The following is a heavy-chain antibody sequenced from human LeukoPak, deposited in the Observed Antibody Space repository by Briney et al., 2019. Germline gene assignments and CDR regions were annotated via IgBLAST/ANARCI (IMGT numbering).Heavy chain of an antibody. CDR3: ARSRRDIVVVVAAARGGYFDY. CDR2: IYYSGST. CDR1: GGSISSGDYY. V-gene: IGHV4-30-4*01. D-gene: IGHD2-15*01. Sequence: SQTLSLTCTVSGGSISSGDYYWSWIRQPPGKGLEWIGYIYYSGSTYYNPSLKSRVTISVDTSKNQFSLKLSSVTAADTAVYYCARSRRDIVVVVAAARGGYFDYWGQGTLVTVSS. J-gene: IGHJ4*02.